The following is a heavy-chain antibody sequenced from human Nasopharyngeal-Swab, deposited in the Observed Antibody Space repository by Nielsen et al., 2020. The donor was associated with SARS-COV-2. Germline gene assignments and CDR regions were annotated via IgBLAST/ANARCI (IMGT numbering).Heavy chain of an antibody. CDR1: GYSFSSYW. CDR2: IDPSDSYS. D-gene: IGHD3-10*01. V-gene: IGHV5-10-1*01. Sequence: KVSCKGSGYSFSSYWISWVRQMPGKGLEWMGIIDPSDSYSNYSPSFQGHVTISVDKSLSTAFLQWSSLKASDTAVHYCARRSFYYGSGTVRGMDVWGQGTTVTVSS. CDR3: ARRSFYYGSGTVRGMDV. J-gene: IGHJ6*02.